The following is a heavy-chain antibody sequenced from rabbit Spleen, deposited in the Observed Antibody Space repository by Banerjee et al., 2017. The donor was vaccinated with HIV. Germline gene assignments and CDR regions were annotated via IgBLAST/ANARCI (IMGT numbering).Heavy chain of an antibody. J-gene: IGHJ4*01. D-gene: IGHD4-2*01. CDR1: GLDFSSRYW. CDR2: IDIGRSGTT. V-gene: IGHV1S45*01. Sequence: EHLEESGGDLVKPGASLTLTCKASGLDFSSRYWMCWVRQAPGKGLEWIACIDIGRSGTTYYASWAKGRFTISETSPTTVTLQMTSLTAADTATYFCARDAAGREDFNLWGPGTLVTV. CDR3: ARDAAGREDFNL.